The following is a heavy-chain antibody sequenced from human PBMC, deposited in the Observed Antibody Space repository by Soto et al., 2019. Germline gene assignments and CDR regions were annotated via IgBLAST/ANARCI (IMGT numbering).Heavy chain of an antibody. V-gene: IGHV4-59*08. D-gene: IGHD3-10*01. CDR1: GGSISSYY. Sequence: ETLSLTCTVSGGSISSYYWSWIRQPPGKGLEWIGYIHYSGSTKYDPSLKSRVTISVDTSKNHFSLKLSSVTAADTAVYYCARRLVRGVIDYWGQGTLVTVSS. CDR2: IHYSGST. J-gene: IGHJ4*02. CDR3: ARRLVRGVIDY.